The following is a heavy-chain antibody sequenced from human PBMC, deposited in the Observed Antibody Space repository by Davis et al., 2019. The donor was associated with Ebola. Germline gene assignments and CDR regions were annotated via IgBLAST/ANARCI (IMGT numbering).Heavy chain of an antibody. Sequence: GESLKISCAASGFTFSSYGMHWVRQAPGKGLEWVAVISYDGSNKYYADSVKGRFTISRDNSKNTLYLQMNRLRAEDTAVYYCAKTGGSYYYYGMDVWGQGTTVTVSS. CDR3: AKTGGSYYYYGMDV. CDR1: GFTFSSYG. D-gene: IGHD1-26*01. CDR2: ISYDGSNK. V-gene: IGHV3-30*18. J-gene: IGHJ6*02.